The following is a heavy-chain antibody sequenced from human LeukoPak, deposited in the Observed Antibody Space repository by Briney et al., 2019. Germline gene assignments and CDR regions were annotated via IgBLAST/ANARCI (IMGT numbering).Heavy chain of an antibody. Sequence: ASVKVSCKASGYTFTGYYMHWVRQAPGKGLEWMGRVDPEDGETVYTERFQGRVTITADTSRDTAYMELTGLTSEDTAVYYCANSGYCGSTTCYTLDHWGQGTLVTVSS. CDR1: GYTFTGYY. V-gene: IGHV1-69-2*01. CDR2: VDPEDGET. D-gene: IGHD2-2*02. CDR3: ANSGYCGSTTCYTLDH. J-gene: IGHJ5*02.